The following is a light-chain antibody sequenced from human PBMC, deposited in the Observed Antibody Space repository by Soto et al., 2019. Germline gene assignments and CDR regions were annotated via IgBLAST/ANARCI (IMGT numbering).Light chain of an antibody. CDR1: SSNIGAGYD. CDR2: GNS. CDR3: QSYDSSLSGLYV. V-gene: IGLV1-40*01. J-gene: IGLJ1*01. Sequence: QSVLTQPLSVSGAPGQRVTIFCTGSSSNIGAGYDVHWYQQLPGTAPKLLIYGNSNRPSGVPDRFSGSKSGTSASLAITGLQAEDEADYYCQSYDSSLSGLYVFGTGTKVTVL.